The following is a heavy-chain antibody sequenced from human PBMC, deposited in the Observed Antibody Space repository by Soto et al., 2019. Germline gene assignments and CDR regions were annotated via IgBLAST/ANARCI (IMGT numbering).Heavy chain of an antibody. D-gene: IGHD1-26*01. V-gene: IGHV4-4*02. J-gene: IGHJ4*02. Sequence: PSETLSLTCAVSGGSISSSNWWSWVRQPPGKGLEWIGEIYHSGSTNYNPSLKSRLTISVDTSKNQFSLKLSSVTAADTAVYYCARGSGWADFDFWGQGTLVTVSS. CDR1: GGSISSSNW. CDR2: IYHSGST. CDR3: ARGSGWADFDF.